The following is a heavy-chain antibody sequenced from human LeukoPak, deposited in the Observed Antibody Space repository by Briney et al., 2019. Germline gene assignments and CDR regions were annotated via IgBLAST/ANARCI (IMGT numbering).Heavy chain of an antibody. CDR2: TRSDGSDK. Sequence: GGSLRLSCVASGFIFSSYGMHWVRQAPGKGLEWVAFTRSDGSDKYYTDSVKGRFTISRDNFKNTLYLQMNSLGAEDTAVYYCGKHDSASDYWGQGTLVTVSS. V-gene: IGHV3-30*02. CDR1: GFIFSSYG. D-gene: IGHD1-26*01. CDR3: GKHDSASDY. J-gene: IGHJ4*02.